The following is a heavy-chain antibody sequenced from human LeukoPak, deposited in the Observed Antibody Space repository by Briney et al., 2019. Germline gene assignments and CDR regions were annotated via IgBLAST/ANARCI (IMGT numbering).Heavy chain of an antibody. CDR1: GGSFSGYY. Sequence: SETLSLTCAVYGGSFSGYYWSWIRQPPGKGLEWIGYIYYSGSTYCNPSLKSRVTISVDTSKNQFSLKLSSVTAADTAVYYCARSPTYDFWSGNGMDVWGQGTTVTVSS. CDR3: ARSPTYDFWSGNGMDV. V-gene: IGHV4-30-4*01. D-gene: IGHD3-3*01. J-gene: IGHJ6*02. CDR2: IYYSGST.